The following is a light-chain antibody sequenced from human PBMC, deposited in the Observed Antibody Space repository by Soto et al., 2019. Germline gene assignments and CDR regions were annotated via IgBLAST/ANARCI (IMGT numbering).Light chain of an antibody. Sequence: DIQMTQSPSTLSGSVGDRVTITCRASQTISSWLAWYQQKPGKAPKLLIYKASTLKSGVPSRFSGSGSGTEFTLTISSLQPDDCATYYCQHYNSYSEAFGQGTKVYLK. J-gene: IGKJ1*01. V-gene: IGKV1-5*03. CDR1: QTISSW. CDR2: KAS. CDR3: QHYNSYSEA.